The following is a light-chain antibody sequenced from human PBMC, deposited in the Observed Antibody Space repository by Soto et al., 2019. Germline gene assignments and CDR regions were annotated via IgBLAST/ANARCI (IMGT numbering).Light chain of an antibody. CDR2: GAS. Sequence: EIVMTQSPATLSLSPGERATLSCRASQSVSSNLAWYQQKPGQAPRLLIYGASTRATGIPARFSGIESGTEFTLTISSMQSEDFAVYYCQQYNNWWTFGQGTKVDIK. CDR1: QSVSSN. J-gene: IGKJ1*01. CDR3: QQYNNWWT. V-gene: IGKV3-15*01.